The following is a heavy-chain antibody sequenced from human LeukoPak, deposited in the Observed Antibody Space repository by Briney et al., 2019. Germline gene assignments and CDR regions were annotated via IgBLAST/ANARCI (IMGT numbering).Heavy chain of an antibody. CDR3: ARSDVWGGLFLDC. V-gene: IGHV1-18*01. J-gene: IGHJ4*02. D-gene: IGHD2-21*02. CDR1: GYTFTIYG. CDR2: ISGYNGKT. Sequence: ASVKLSSKASGYTFTIYGIGSVRQAPGQGLEWMSWISGYNGKTNYTQKFQGRGTFTTARSTTRAYMELSMLTSGDTAGFYFARSDVWGGLFLDCWRQGTLVTVP.